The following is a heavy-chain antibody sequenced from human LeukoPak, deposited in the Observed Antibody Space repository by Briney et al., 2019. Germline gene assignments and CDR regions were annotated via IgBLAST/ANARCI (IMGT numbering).Heavy chain of an antibody. CDR2: ISYDGSNK. Sequence: GGSLRLSCAASGFTFSSYAMHWVRQAPGKGLERVAVISYDGSNKYYADSVKGRFTISRDNSKNTLYLQMNSLRAEDTAVYYCASLWHYDFWSGYSDAFDIWGQGTMVTVSS. D-gene: IGHD3-3*01. CDR3: ASLWHYDFWSGYSDAFDI. J-gene: IGHJ3*02. V-gene: IGHV3-30-3*01. CDR1: GFTFSSYA.